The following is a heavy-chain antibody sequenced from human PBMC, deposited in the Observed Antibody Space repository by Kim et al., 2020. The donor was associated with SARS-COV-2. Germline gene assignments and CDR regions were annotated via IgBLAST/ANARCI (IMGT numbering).Heavy chain of an antibody. CDR2: ISSSSTI. J-gene: IGHJ4*02. Sequence: GGSLRLSCAASGFTFSSYSMNWVRQAPGKGLEWVSYISSSSTIYYADSVKGRFTISRDNAKNSLYLQMNSLRDEDTAVYYCARDGGYSFDYWGQGTLVTVSS. V-gene: IGHV3-48*02. CDR3: ARDGGYSFDY. CDR1: GFTFSSYS. D-gene: IGHD3-16*01.